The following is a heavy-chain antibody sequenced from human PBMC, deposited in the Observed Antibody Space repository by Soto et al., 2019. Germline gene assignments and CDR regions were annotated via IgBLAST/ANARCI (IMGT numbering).Heavy chain of an antibody. D-gene: IGHD6-6*01. CDR2: ISQSGNT. J-gene: IGHJ4*02. CDR1: SGSFSGYY. V-gene: IGHV4-34*01. CDR3: ARAPKVSGSSQTRPDF. Sequence: SETLSLTCSIYSGSFSGYYWSWIRQPPGKGLEWIGEISQSGNTNYSPSLKSRVSISIDTSKKQFSLNLASVSAADTAVYYCARAPKVSGSSQTRPDFWGQGTLVTSPQ.